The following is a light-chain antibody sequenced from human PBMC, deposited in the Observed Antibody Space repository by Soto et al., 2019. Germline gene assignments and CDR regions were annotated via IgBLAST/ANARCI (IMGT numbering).Light chain of an antibody. Sequence: QSVLTQPASVSGSPGQSITISCTGTNSDIGNYNYVSWYQQHPGKAPKLMIYEVSKRPSGVSNRFSGSKSANTASLTISGLQAEDEADYYCSSFARSNTWLFGGGTKVTVL. J-gene: IGLJ2*01. CDR3: SSFARSNTWL. CDR2: EVS. V-gene: IGLV2-23*02. CDR1: NSDIGNYNY.